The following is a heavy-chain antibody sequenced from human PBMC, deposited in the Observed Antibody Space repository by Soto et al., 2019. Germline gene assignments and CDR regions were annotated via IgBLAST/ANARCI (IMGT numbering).Heavy chain of an antibody. D-gene: IGHD5-12*01. CDR2: ISSNGGST. V-gene: IGHV3-64*01. CDR1: GFTFSSYA. Sequence: EVRLVESGGGLVQPGGSLRLSCAASGFTFSSYAMHWGRQAPGKGLEYVSAISSNGGSTYYANSVKGRFTISRDNSKNTLYLQMGSLRAEDMAVYYCARRDGYNFDYWGQGTLVTVSS. CDR3: ARRDGYNFDY. J-gene: IGHJ4*02.